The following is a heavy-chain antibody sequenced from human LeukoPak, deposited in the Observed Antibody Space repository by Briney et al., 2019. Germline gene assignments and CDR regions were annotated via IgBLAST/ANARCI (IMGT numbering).Heavy chain of an antibody. J-gene: IGHJ4*02. CDR2: IYYSGST. CDR3: ARVWGWFGDSVYYFDY. D-gene: IGHD3-10*01. CDR1: GGSISSSSYY. Sequence: SETLSLTCTVSGGSISSSSYYWGWIRQPPGKGLEWIGSIYYSGSTYYNPSLKSRVTISVDTSKNQFSLKLSSVTAADTAVYYCARVWGWFGDSVYYFDYWGQGTLVTVSS. V-gene: IGHV4-39*07.